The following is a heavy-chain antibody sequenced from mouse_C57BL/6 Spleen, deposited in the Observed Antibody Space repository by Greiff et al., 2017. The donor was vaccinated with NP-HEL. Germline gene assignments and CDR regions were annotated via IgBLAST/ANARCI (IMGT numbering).Heavy chain of an antibody. CDR2: IHPNSGST. D-gene: IGHD1-1*01. CDR1: GYTFTSYW. V-gene: IGHV1-64*01. J-gene: IGHJ2*01. Sequence: VQLQQPGAELVKPGASVKLSCKASGYTFTSYWMHWVKQRPGQGLEWIGMIHPNSGSTNYNEKFKSKATLTVDKSSSTAYMQLSSLTSEDSAVYYCARKRGITTVVATGYFDYWGQGTTLTVSS. CDR3: ARKRGITTVVATGYFDY.